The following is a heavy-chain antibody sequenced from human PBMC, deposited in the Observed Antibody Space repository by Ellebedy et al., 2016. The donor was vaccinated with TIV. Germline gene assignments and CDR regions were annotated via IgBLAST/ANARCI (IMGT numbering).Heavy chain of an antibody. D-gene: IGHD1-1*01. V-gene: IGHV3-21*01. J-gene: IGHJ6*02. CDR1: GFSFSTYA. CDR3: ARLEGERYDGYGMDV. Sequence: GGSLRLXCTASGFSFSTYAMNWVRQAPGKWLEWVSYISSGSSYIFYADSMKGRFTISRDNAKNSLYLQMNSLRADDTAVYYCARLEGERYDGYGMDVWGQGTTVTVSS. CDR2: ISSGSSYI.